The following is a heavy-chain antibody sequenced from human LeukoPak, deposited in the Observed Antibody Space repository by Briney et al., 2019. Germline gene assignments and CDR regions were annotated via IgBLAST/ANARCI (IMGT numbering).Heavy chain of an antibody. CDR2: IYYNGIT. V-gene: IGHV4-31*03. CDR3: ARGRTRTPLYSGSYYALRWFDP. CDR1: GGAINSGGYS. Sequence: SETLSLTCSVFGGAINSGGYSWSWIRQSPGKGLEWIGYIYYNGITFYNPSLRSRLTISRDTSTNDISLRLNSVTAADTAVYYCARGRTRTPLYSGSYYALRWFDPWGQGTLVTVSS. D-gene: IGHD1-26*01. J-gene: IGHJ5*02.